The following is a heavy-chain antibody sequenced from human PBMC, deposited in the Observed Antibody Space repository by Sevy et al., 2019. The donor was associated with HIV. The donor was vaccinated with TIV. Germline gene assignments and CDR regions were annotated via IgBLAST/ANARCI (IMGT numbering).Heavy chain of an antibody. CDR3: ARDKSVQLIFGVVRYNYGMDV. CDR1: GYTLSSYG. Sequence: GSVKVSCKASGYTLSSYGISWVRQAPGQGLERTGWINTYNGNTKYAQQLQGRITMSTDKATSTAYMEVRSLRSDDTAVYYCARDKSVQLIFGVVRYNYGMDVWGQGTTVIVSS. V-gene: IGHV1-18*01. D-gene: IGHD3-3*01. CDR2: INTYNGNT. J-gene: IGHJ6*02.